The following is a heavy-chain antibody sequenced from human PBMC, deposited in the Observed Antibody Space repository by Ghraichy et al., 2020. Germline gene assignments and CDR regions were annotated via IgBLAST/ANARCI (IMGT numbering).Heavy chain of an antibody. Sequence: GGSLRLSCTASGFTFSSYNMNWLRQAPGKGLEWVALVRHDRNDNNYADSVKGRFTISRDNSKKTLYLQMNSLTEEDTAVYYCAKDANWAFDRWGQGTLVTVPS. CDR1: GFTFSSYN. CDR2: VRHDRNDN. V-gene: IGHV3-30*02. D-gene: IGHD1-1*01. J-gene: IGHJ4*02. CDR3: AKDANWAFDR.